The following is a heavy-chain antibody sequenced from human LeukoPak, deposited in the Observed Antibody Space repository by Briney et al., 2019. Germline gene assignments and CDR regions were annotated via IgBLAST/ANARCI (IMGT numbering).Heavy chain of an antibody. Sequence: SETLSLTCTVSGGSISSYYWSWIRQPPGKGLEWIGYIYYSGSTNYNPSLKGRVTISVDTSKNRFSLKLSSVTAADTAVYYCARQYSSSWIDYWGQGTLVTVSS. CDR1: GGSISSYY. J-gene: IGHJ4*02. D-gene: IGHD6-13*01. CDR2: IYYSGST. V-gene: IGHV4-59*08. CDR3: ARQYSSSWIDY.